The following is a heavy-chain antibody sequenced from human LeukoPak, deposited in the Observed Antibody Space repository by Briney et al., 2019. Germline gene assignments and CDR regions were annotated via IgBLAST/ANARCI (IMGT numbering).Heavy chain of an antibody. V-gene: IGHV3-7*05. J-gene: IGHJ4*02. CDR1: GFTFSSYW. CDR2: IKQDGSEK. CDR3: AKDAAGPEY. Sequence: GGSLRLSCAASGFTFSSYWMSWVRQAPGKGLEWVANIKQDGSEKYYVDSVKGRFTISRDNAKNSLYLQMNSLRVEDTAIYYCAKDAAGPEYWGQGTRVTVSS. D-gene: IGHD6-13*01.